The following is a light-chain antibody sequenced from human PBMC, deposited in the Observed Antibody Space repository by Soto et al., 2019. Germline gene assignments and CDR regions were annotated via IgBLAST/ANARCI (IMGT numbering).Light chain of an antibody. CDR1: QSVSSY. J-gene: IGKJ5*01. Sequence: EIVLTQSPAPLSLSPGERATLSCMASQSVSSYLAWYQQKPGQAPRLLIYDASNRATGIPARFSGSWSGTDCTLTISSLEPEDVAVYYCQQRSNWPPAFGQGTRLEIK. V-gene: IGKV3-11*01. CDR3: QQRSNWPPA. CDR2: DAS.